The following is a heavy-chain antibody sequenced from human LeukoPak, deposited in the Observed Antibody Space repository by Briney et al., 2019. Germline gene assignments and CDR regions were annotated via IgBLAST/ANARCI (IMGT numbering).Heavy chain of an antibody. J-gene: IGHJ4*02. V-gene: IGHV5-51*01. CDR2: IYPGDSDT. Sequence: GKSLKISFKGSGXSFTSYWVAWVRQMPGKGLEWMGIIYPGDSDTRYSPSFQGQVTISADKSISTAYLQWSSLKASDTAMYYCARADYDSSGYYYLDYWGQGTLVTVSS. CDR3: ARADYDSSGYYYLDY. CDR1: GXSFTSYW. D-gene: IGHD3-22*01.